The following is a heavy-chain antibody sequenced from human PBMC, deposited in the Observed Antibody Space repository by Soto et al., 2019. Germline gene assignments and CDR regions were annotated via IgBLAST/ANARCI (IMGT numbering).Heavy chain of an antibody. Sequence: QVQLQQSGPGLVKPSQTLSLTCAISGDSVSSNSAVWNWVRQSPSRGLEWLGRTYYGSKWSNDYAVSVQSRITVNPDTSKNQFSLQLNSVTPEDTAVYYCARGRMATGFDYWSQGTLVTVSS. CDR1: GDSVSSNSAV. CDR2: TYYGSKWSN. J-gene: IGHJ4*02. V-gene: IGHV6-1*01. CDR3: ARGRMATGFDY.